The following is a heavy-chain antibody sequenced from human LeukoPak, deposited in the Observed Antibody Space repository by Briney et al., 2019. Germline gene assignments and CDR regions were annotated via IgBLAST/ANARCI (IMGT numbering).Heavy chain of an antibody. D-gene: IGHD3-3*01. Sequence: SETLSLTCTVSGGSISSYYWSWIRQPAGKGLEWIGRIYTSGSTNYNPSLKSRVTMSVDTSKNQFSLKLSSVTAADTAVYYCARDTHYDFWSGYVLDYWGQGTLVTVSS. CDR1: GGSISSYY. V-gene: IGHV4-4*07. CDR2: IYTSGST. CDR3: ARDTHYDFWSGYVLDY. J-gene: IGHJ4*02.